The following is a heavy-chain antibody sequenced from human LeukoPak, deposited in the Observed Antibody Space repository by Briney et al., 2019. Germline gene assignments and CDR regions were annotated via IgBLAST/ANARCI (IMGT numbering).Heavy chain of an antibody. CDR2: ISSSGTGT. J-gene: IGHJ4*02. V-gene: IGHV3-23*01. CDR3: AKDSGNSGWYVDN. Sequence: PGGSLRLSCAAPGFTFSSYAMRWVRRAPGKGLEWVSSISSSGTGTYYADSVKGRFTISRDNSKNTVYLQMNSLRAEDTAVYYCAKDSGNSGWYVDNWGQGTLVTVSS. D-gene: IGHD6-19*01. CDR1: GFTFSSYA.